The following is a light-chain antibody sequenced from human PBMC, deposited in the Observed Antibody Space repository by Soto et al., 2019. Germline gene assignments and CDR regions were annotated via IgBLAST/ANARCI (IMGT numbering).Light chain of an antibody. Sequence: DIQMTQSPSSLSASVGDRVTITCRASQSISSYLNWYQQKPGRAPKLLIYAASSLQSGVPSRFSGSGSGTDFTLTISSLQPEDFETYYCQQSYSTLYTFGQGTKVDIK. CDR1: QSISSY. CDR2: AAS. CDR3: QQSYSTLYT. V-gene: IGKV1-39*01. J-gene: IGKJ2*01.